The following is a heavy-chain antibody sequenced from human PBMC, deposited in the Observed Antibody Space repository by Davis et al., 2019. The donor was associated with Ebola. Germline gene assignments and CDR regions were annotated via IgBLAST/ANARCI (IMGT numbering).Heavy chain of an antibody. D-gene: IGHD2-2*01. J-gene: IGHJ6*02. CDR2: VRTKANNYAA. CDR3: TRHSPSSTHFKYGLDV. V-gene: IGHV3-73*01. CDR1: GFRFSVSA. Sequence: GESLKISCETSGFRFSVSAIHWVRQASGKGLEWVGRVRTKANNYAAAYAASVEGRFIIYRDDSKNTAYLQMNSLKPEDTAVYYCTRHSPSSTHFKYGLDVWGQGTTVTVS.